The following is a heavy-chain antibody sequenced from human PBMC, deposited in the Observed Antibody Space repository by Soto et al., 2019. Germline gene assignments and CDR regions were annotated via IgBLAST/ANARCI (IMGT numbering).Heavy chain of an antibody. J-gene: IGHJ4*02. V-gene: IGHV4-39*01. CDR1: GGSISSSSYY. Sequence: QLQLQESGPGLVKPSETLSLTCTVAGGSISSSSYYWGWIRQPPGKGLEWIGSIYYSGSTYYNPSLTSRVTISVDTSKNQFSLTLSFVTAADTAVYYCARHTPAISISDHWGQGTLVTVSS. D-gene: IGHD2-15*01. CDR3: ARHTPAISISDH. CDR2: IYYSGST.